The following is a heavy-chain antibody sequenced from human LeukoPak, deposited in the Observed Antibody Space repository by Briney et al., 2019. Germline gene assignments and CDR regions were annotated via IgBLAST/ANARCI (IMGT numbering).Heavy chain of an antibody. V-gene: IGHV1-2*02. CDR3: AIENYYDSSGYSKAFDY. D-gene: IGHD3-22*01. Sequence: ASVKVSCKTSGYTFTVKFLHWLRQAPGQGLEWMGGIEPNSCSAVYGQNSRGRVTVTRDTSVNTAYMELSRLRSDDTAVYYCAIENYYDSSGYSKAFDYWGQGTLVTVSS. CDR2: IEPNSCSA. J-gene: IGHJ4*02. CDR1: GYTFTVKF.